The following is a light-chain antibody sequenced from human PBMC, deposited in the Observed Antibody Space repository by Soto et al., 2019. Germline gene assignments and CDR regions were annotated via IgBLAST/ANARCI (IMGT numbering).Light chain of an antibody. Sequence: EIVMPQSPATLSVSPGDRATLSCRASQWVSSNLARYQQKPGQAPRLLIYGASTRATGIPARFSGSGSGTEFTLTISSLQSEDSAVYYCQQYNNWPWTFGQGTKVEIK. CDR2: GAS. V-gene: IGKV3-15*01. CDR3: QQYNNWPWT. J-gene: IGKJ1*01. CDR1: QWVSSN.